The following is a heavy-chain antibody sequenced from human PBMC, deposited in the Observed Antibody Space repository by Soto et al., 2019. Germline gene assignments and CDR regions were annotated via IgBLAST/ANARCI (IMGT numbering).Heavy chain of an antibody. CDR1: GYSFTSYW. Sequence: PGESLKISCKGSGYSFTSYWIGWVRQMPGKGLEWMGIIYPCDSDTRYSPSFQGQVTISADKSISTAYLQWSSLKASDTAMYYCARPGRRRDDGMDVWGQGTTVTVSS. V-gene: IGHV5-51*01. CDR2: IYPCDSDT. CDR3: ARPGRRRDDGMDV. D-gene: IGHD6-25*01. J-gene: IGHJ6*02.